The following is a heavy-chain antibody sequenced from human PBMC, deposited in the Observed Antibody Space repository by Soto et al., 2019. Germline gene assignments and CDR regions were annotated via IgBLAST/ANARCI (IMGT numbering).Heavy chain of an antibody. CDR1: GGSISSYY. Sequence: SETLSLTCTVSGGSISSYYWSWVRQPPGKGLEWIGYIYYSGFTNYNPSLKSRVTISVDTSKNQFSLKLTSVTAADTAVYYCARDKITGLFDYWGQGTQVTVSS. V-gene: IGHV4-59*12. CDR2: IYYSGFT. CDR3: ARDKITGLFDY. D-gene: IGHD2-8*02. J-gene: IGHJ4*02.